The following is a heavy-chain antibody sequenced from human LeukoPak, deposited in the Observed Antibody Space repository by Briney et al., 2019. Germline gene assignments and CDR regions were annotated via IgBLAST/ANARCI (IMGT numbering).Heavy chain of an antibody. CDR1: GFTFSSYS. Sequence: KPGGSLRRSWAASGFTFSSYSMNWVRQAPGKGLEWVSSISSSSSYIYYADSVKGRFTISRDNAKNSLYLQMNSLRAEDTAVYYCARDQFGGSSWYEGYWGQGTLVTVSS. J-gene: IGHJ4*02. CDR2: ISSSSSYI. CDR3: ARDQFGGSSWYEGY. V-gene: IGHV3-21*01. D-gene: IGHD6-13*01.